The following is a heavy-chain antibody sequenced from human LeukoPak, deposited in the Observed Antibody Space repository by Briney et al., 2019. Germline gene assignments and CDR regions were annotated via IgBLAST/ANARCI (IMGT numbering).Heavy chain of an antibody. CDR1: GFTFSSYS. CDR2: ISSSSSYI. D-gene: IGHD6-13*01. J-gene: IGHJ4*02. CDR3: ARQYSSSFRYFDY. Sequence: GGSLRLSCAASGFTFSSYSMNWVRQAPGKGLEWVSSISSSSSYIYYADSVKGRFTISRDNAKNSLYLQMNSLRAEDTAVYYCARQYSSSFRYFDYWGQGTLVTVSS. V-gene: IGHV3-21*01.